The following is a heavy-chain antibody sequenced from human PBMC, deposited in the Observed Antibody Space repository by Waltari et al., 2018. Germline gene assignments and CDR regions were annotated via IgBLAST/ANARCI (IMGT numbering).Heavy chain of an antibody. V-gene: IGHV4-59*01. CDR1: GGSLSAFY. CDR3: ARGGGGDWEWFDP. CDR2: LYYPGST. J-gene: IGHJ5*02. Sequence: QVQLQESGPSLLKPSEPLSLICTVSGGSLSAFYWSWVRQPPGTGLDWSGYLYYPGSTHFHPSLKSRVTMSVDTSKTQFSLKLSSVTAADTAFYYCARGGGGDWEWFDPWGQGTLVTVSS. D-gene: IGHD2-21*02.